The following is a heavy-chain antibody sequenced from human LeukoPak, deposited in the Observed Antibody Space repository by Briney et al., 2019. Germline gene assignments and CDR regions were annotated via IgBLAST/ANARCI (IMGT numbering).Heavy chain of an antibody. CDR1: GGTFSSYA. D-gene: IGHD3-10*01. Sequence: SVKVSCKASGGTFSSYAISWVRQAPGQGLEWMGRIIPIFGIANYAQKFQGRVTITADKSTSTAYMELSGLRSEDTAVYYCAASITMVRGVITPPPDYWGQGTLVTVSS. CDR3: AASITMVRGVITPPPDY. V-gene: IGHV1-69*04. J-gene: IGHJ4*02. CDR2: IIPIFGIA.